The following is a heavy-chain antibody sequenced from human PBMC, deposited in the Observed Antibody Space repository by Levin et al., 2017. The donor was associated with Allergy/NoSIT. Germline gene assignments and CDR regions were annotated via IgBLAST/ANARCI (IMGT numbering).Heavy chain of an antibody. CDR1: GGSVSSGSNY. CDR2: IYYSGST. J-gene: IGHJ4*02. V-gene: IGHV4-61*01. Sequence: PSETLSLTCTVSGGSVSSGSNYWSWIRQPPGKGLEWIGYIYYSGSTNYNPSLKSRVTISVDTSKNQFSLKLTSVTAADTAVYYCALSGSYGRYYFDYWGQGTLVTVSS. D-gene: IGHD1-26*01. CDR3: ALSGSYGRYYFDY.